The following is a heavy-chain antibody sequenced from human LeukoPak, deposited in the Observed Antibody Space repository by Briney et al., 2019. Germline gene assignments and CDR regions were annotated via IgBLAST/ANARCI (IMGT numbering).Heavy chain of an antibody. CDR1: GFTFSSYE. D-gene: IGHD6-13*01. CDR2: IISSGSTI. Sequence: PGGSLRLSCAASGFTFSSYEMNWVRQAPGKGLEWVSYIISSGSTIYYADSVKGRFTISRENAKNSLYLQMNSLRAEDTAVYYCARDGRSTWYGVGYFDYWGQGTLVTVSS. V-gene: IGHV3-48*03. CDR3: ARDGRSTWYGVGYFDY. J-gene: IGHJ4*02.